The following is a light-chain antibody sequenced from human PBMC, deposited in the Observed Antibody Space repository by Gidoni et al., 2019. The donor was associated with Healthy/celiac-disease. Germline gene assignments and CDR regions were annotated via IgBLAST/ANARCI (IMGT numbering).Light chain of an antibody. Sequence: DSQMTQSPSSLSASVGDRVTITWRASQSISSYLTWYLHKPGKAPKLLIYAASSLQSGVPSRFSGSESGPDFTLTISSLQPEDFATYYCQQSYSTPPLTFGEGTQVEIK. CDR3: QQSYSTPPLT. J-gene: IGKJ4*01. CDR1: QSISSY. V-gene: IGKV1-39*01. CDR2: AAS.